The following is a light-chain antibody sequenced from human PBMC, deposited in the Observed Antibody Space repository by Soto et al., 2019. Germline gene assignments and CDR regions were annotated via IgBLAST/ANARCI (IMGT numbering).Light chain of an antibody. V-gene: IGLV1-44*01. CDR1: RSNIGNNA. Sequence: QSVLTQPPSASGTPGQRVTISCSGSRSNIGNNAVSWYQQLPGTAPKLLIYNNNQLPSGVPDRFSGSKSGTSASLAISGLQAEDEAEYYCAAWDDSLNARGVFGGGTKVTVL. CDR2: NNN. CDR3: AAWDDSLNARGV. J-gene: IGLJ3*02.